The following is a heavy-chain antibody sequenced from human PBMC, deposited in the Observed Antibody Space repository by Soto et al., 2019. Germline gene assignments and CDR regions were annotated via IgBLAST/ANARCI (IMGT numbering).Heavy chain of an antibody. CDR3: ARSLLNVILPLAY. CDR2: INTLSGDT. Sequence: QVQLVQSGAEVKKPGASVKVSCKASGYTFSGYFMHWVRQAPGQGLEWMGWINTLSGDTSFPQKFQGRLAMTRDTSIDTAFMEVSRLTSDDTAIYYCARSLLNVILPLAYWGQGTLVSVSS. J-gene: IGHJ4*02. CDR1: GYTFSGYF. V-gene: IGHV1-2*02. D-gene: IGHD3-3*02.